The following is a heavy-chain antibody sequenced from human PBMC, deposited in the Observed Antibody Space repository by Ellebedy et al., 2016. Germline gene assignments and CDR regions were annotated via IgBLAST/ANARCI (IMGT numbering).Heavy chain of an antibody. D-gene: IGHD6-6*01. V-gene: IGHV3-9*01. CDR2: ISWKSGRI. CDR3: AKDIDSSSSNSDAFDI. CDR1: GFTFDDYA. J-gene: IGHJ3*02. Sequence: GGSLRLSXAASGFTFDDYAMHWVRQGPGKGLEWVSGISWKSGRIGYADSVKGRFTISRDNAKNSLYLQMNSLRAEDTALYYCAKDIDSSSSNSDAFDIWGQGTMVTVSS.